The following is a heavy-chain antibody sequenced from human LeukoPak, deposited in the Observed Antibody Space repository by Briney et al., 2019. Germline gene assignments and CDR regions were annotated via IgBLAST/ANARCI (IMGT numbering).Heavy chain of an antibody. J-gene: IGHJ4*02. CDR2: ISYDGSNK. Sequence: QAGGSLRLSCAASGFTFSSYAMHWVRQAPGKGLEWVAVISYDGSNKYYADSVKGRFTISRDNSKNTLYLQMNSLRAEDTAVYYCARDAGYCSGGSCYSQNYFDYWGQGTLVTVSS. D-gene: IGHD2-15*01. CDR3: ARDAGYCSGGSCYSQNYFDY. V-gene: IGHV3-30*04. CDR1: GFTFSSYA.